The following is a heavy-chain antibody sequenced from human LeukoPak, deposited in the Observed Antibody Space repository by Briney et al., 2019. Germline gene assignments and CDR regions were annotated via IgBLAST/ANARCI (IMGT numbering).Heavy chain of an antibody. Sequence: GGSLRLSCAASGFTVSSNYMSWVRQAPGKGLEWVSVIYSGGSTYYADSVKGRFTISRDNSKNTLYLQMNSLRAEDTAVYYCAKGGPRYYYGSGSYYTHWGQGTLVTVSS. D-gene: IGHD3-10*01. V-gene: IGHV3-53*01. J-gene: IGHJ4*02. CDR2: IYSGGST. CDR1: GFTVSSNY. CDR3: AKGGPRYYYGSGSYYTH.